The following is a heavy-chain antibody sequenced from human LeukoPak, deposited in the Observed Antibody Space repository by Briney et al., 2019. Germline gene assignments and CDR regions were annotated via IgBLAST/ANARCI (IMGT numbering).Heavy chain of an antibody. CDR1: GYTFTSYA. CDR2: IIPIFGTA. J-gene: IGHJ4*02. D-gene: IGHD2-15*01. CDR3: ASALVVVAATPVDFLSPLDY. V-gene: IGHV1-69*13. Sequence: SVKVSCKASGYTFTSYAISWVRQAPGQGLEWMGGIIPIFGTANYAQKFQGRVTITADESTSTAYMELSSLKSEDTAVYYCASALVVVAATPVDFLSPLDYWGQGTLVTVSS.